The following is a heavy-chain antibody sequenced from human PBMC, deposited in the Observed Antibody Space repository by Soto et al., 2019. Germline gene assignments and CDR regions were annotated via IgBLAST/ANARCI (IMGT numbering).Heavy chain of an antibody. V-gene: IGHV1-18*01. J-gene: IGHJ5*02. D-gene: IGHD5-12*01. CDR3: ARHHGPTTSENWFDP. CDR1: GYTFFTYD. CDR2: ISTYSGYT. Sequence: QVHLVQSGVEVKTPGASVKVSCQASGYTFFTYDISWVRQAPGQGLEWMGWISTYSGYTNYAQKFQGRVTMTTDTSTTTAYLELRSLRSDDTAVYYCARHHGPTTSENWFDPWCQGTLVTVSS.